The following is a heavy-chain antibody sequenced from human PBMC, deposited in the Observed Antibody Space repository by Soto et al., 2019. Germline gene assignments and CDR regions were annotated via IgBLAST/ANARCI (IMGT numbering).Heavy chain of an antibody. CDR2: MNPNSGNT. CDR3: ARERSAAGTGWFDP. V-gene: IGHV1-8*01. D-gene: IGHD6-13*01. CDR1: GYTFTSYD. Sequence: QVQLVQSGAEVKKPGASVKVSCKASGYTFTSYDINWVRQATGQGLEWMGWMNPNSGNTDYAQKLKGRVTRTRNTSISTAYMELSSLRSEDTAVYYCARERSAAGTGWFDPWGQGTLVTVSS. J-gene: IGHJ5*02.